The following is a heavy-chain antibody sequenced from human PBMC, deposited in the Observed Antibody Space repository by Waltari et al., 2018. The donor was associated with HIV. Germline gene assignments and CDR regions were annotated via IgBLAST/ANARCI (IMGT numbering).Heavy chain of an antibody. D-gene: IGHD1-20*01. V-gene: IGHV3-48*03. J-gene: IGHJ4*02. Sequence: EVQRVQSGGGLAQPGGSLVVSGSASGYSLGSYGTNRVRPAAGKGLNWISFISSDSSIIFEADSVEGRFASSRDNAKNSLYLQMNGLRPDDTGVYFCARDIKVAGGQVLRPRYFDYWGQGTPVTVSS. CDR3: ARDIKVAGGQVLRPRYFDY. CDR1: GYSLGSYG. CDR2: ISSDSSII.